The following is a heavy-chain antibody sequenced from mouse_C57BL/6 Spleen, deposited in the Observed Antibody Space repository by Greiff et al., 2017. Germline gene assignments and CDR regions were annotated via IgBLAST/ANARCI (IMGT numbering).Heavy chain of an antibody. V-gene: IGHV1-55*01. CDR3: AREYYGSSRDVDY. Sequence: QVQLQQPGAELVKPGASVKMSCKASGYTFTSYWITWVKQRPGQGLEWIGDIYPGSGCTNYTEKFKSKATLTVDTSSSTAYMPLSSLTSADSAIYYGAREYYGSSRDVDYWGQGTTLTVAS. CDR1: GYTFTSYW. CDR2: IYPGSGCT. D-gene: IGHD1-1*01. J-gene: IGHJ2*01.